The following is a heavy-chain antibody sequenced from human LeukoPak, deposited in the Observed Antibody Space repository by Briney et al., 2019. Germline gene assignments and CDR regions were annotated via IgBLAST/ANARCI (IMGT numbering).Heavy chain of an antibody. CDR2: ISGSGTRT. J-gene: IGHJ4*02. V-gene: IGHV3-23*01. Sequence: GGSLGLSCAASGFTFSSYAMSWVRQAPGKGLEWVSAISGSGTRTYYADSVKGRFTISRDNSKNTLYLQMNSLRAEDMAIYYCAKGSLMDVVATMGDYWGQGTLVTVSS. CDR1: GFTFSSYA. CDR3: AKGSLMDVVATMGDY. D-gene: IGHD5-12*01.